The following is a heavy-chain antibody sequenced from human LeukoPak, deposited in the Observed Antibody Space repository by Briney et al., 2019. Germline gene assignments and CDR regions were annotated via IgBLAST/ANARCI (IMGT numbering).Heavy chain of an antibody. V-gene: IGHV3-48*03. CDR1: GFTFSSYE. CDR3: ATRPAEYNDFWSGYYTPYYFDY. Sequence: AGGSLRLSCAASGFTFSSYEMNWVRQAPGKGLEWVSYISSSGSTIYYADSVKGRFTISRDNAKNSLYLQMNSLRAEDTAVYYCATRPAEYNDFWSGYYTPYYFDYWGQGTLVTVSS. J-gene: IGHJ4*02. CDR2: ISSSGSTI. D-gene: IGHD3-3*01.